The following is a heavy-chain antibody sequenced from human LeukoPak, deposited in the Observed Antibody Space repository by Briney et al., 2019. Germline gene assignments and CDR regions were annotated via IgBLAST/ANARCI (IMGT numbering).Heavy chain of an antibody. CDR2: ISGDGGST. Sequence: GGSLRLSCAASGFTFDDYAMNWVRQAPGKGLEWVSLISGDGGSTYYADSVKGRFTISRNNSKNSLYLQMNSLRTEDTALYYCAKDPTYDFWSGYLRGKNWFDPWGQGTLVTVSS. CDR3: AKDPTYDFWSGYLRGKNWFDP. J-gene: IGHJ5*02. CDR1: GFTFDDYA. V-gene: IGHV3-43*02. D-gene: IGHD3-3*01.